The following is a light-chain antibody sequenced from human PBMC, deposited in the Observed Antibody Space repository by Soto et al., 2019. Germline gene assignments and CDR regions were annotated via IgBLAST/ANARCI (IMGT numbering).Light chain of an antibody. V-gene: IGKV3-20*01. J-gene: IGKJ4*01. CDR2: GAS. Sequence: EIVLMQSPGTLSLSPGERATLSCRGSQSVSNNYVAWYQQKPGQAPRLLIAGASSRATGIPDRFSGSGSGTDFTLTISRLEPEDFAVYYCQQYGTSPPLTFGGGTKVEIK. CDR3: QQYGTSPPLT. CDR1: QSVSNNY.